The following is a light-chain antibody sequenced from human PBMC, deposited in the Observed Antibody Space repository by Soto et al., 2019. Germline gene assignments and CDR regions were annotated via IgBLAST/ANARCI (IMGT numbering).Light chain of an antibody. CDR1: QSISSW. CDR2: EAS. V-gene: IGKV1-5*03. Sequence: DIQMTQSPSTLSASVGDRVTITCRVSQSISSWLAWYQQKPGRAPKLLIYEASNLESGVPSRFSGSGSGTEFTLTISSLQPDDFATYYCQQSNNYPWTFGQGTKVEIK. J-gene: IGKJ1*01. CDR3: QQSNNYPWT.